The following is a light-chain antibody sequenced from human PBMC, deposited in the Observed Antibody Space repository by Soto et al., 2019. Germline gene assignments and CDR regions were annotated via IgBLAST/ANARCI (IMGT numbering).Light chain of an antibody. CDR3: AAWDDSLNVHV. J-gene: IGLJ1*01. Sequence: QSALTQPPSASGTPGQRVTISCSGSSSSIGGNTVNWYQQLPGTAPKLLTYSNNQRPSGVPDRFSGSKSGTSASLAISGLQSEDEADYYCAAWDDSLNVHVFGTGTKVTVL. CDR2: SNN. V-gene: IGLV1-44*01. CDR1: SSSIGGNT.